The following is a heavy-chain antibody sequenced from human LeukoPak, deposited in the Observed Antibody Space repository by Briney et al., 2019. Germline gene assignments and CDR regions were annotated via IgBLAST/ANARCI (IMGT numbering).Heavy chain of an antibody. J-gene: IGHJ4*02. CDR2: INPNSGGT. V-gene: IGHV1-2*02. CDR1: VYTFTVYY. Sequence: PGASVKVSRKASVYTFTVYYIHSVPQTPEQGLEWMGWINPNSGGTNSAQTSQGRVTMTKYTSISTAYMELSRLRSDGTAVYFCARSKRDSNQLEINYGGQGSLVTVSS. CDR3: ARSKRDSNQLEINY. D-gene: IGHD1-1*01.